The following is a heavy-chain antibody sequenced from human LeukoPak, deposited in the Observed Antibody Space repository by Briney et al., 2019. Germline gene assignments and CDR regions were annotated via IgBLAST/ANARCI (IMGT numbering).Heavy chain of an antibody. D-gene: IGHD3-22*01. J-gene: IGHJ4*02. CDR2: INPSGGST. V-gene: IGHV1-46*01. CDR1: GYTFTSYY. Sequence: ASVKVSCKASGYTFTSYYMHWVRQAPGQGLEWMGIINPSGGSTSYAQKFQGRVTMTRDTSTSTVYMELSSLRSEDTAVYYCATRRYYYDSSGYGSFDYWGQGTLVTVSS. CDR3: ATRRYYYDSSGYGSFDY.